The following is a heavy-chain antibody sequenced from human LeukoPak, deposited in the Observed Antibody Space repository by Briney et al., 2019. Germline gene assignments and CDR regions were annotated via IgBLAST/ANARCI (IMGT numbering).Heavy chain of an antibody. Sequence: GGSLRLSRAASGFTFSSYAMHWVRQAPGKGLEWVAVISYDGSNKYYADSVKGRFTISRDNSKNTLYLQMNSLRAEDTAVYYCAKGRYCSSTSCPFDYWGQGTLVTVSS. CDR3: AKGRYCSSTSCPFDY. D-gene: IGHD2-2*01. V-gene: IGHV3-30*04. J-gene: IGHJ4*02. CDR2: ISYDGSNK. CDR1: GFTFSSYA.